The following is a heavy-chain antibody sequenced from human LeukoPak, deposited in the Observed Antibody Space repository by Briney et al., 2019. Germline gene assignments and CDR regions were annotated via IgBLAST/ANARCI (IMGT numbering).Heavy chain of an antibody. D-gene: IGHD2-15*01. Sequence: GASVKVSCKASGYTFTTYAMNWVRQAPGQGLEWMGWINTYSGNPTYAQDFTERFVFSLDTSVSTAYLQIYSLNAEDTDVYYCARSVAAGGSGSFDPWGQGTLVTVSS. CDR2: INTYSGNP. V-gene: IGHV7-4-1*01. CDR1: GYTFTTYA. J-gene: IGHJ5*02. CDR3: ARSVAAGGSGSFDP.